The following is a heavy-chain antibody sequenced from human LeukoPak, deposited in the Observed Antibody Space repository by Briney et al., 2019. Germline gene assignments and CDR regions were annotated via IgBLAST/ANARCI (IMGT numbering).Heavy chain of an antibody. J-gene: IGHJ4*02. CDR2: SNRSSGGT. Sequence: ASVTVSCKASGYTFTGYYMHWVRQAPGQGLEWMGWSNRSSGGTNYAQKFQGRVTMTRDTSISTAYMELSRLRSDDTAVYYCARAVYTAGSAPDYWGQGTLVTVSS. CDR3: ARAVYTAGSAPDY. V-gene: IGHV1-2*02. CDR1: GYTFTGYY. D-gene: IGHD2-8*01.